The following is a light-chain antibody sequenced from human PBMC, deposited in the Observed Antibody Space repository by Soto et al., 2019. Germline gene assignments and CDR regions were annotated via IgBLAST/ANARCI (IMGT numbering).Light chain of an antibody. J-gene: IGLJ1*01. CDR2: ETS. V-gene: IGLV2-23*01. Sequence: QSALTQPASVSGSPGQSVTISCTGTSSDFGSYKFVSWYQHHPGTVPKVIIYETSKRPSGVPDRFSGSKSGNTASLTISGLQAEDEADYYCFSFTSTNTHVFGSGIKVT. CDR1: SSDFGSYKF. CDR3: FSFTSTNTHV.